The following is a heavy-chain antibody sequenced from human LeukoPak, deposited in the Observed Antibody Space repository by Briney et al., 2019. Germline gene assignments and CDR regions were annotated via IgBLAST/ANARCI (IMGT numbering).Heavy chain of an antibody. CDR2: ISGSGGST. D-gene: IGHD3-10*01. J-gene: IGHJ4*02. Sequence: QTGGSLRLSCAVTGFTFSSCVMSWVRQAPGKGLEWVSSISGSGGSTYYADSVKGRFTISRDNSKKTLYLQMNSLRADDTAVYYCASWVPDRGFDYWGQGTLVTVSS. CDR1: GFTFSSCV. V-gene: IGHV3-23*01. CDR3: ASWVPDRGFDY.